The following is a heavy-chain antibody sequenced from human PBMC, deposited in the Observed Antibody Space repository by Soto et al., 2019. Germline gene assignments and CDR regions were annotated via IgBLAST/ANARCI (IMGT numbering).Heavy chain of an antibody. CDR2: INPNSGGT. J-gene: IGHJ6*02. Sequence: WASVKVSCKASGYTFTGYYMHWVRQAPGQGLEWMGWINPNSGGTNYAQKFQGWVTMTRDTSISTAYMELSRLRSDDTAVYYCARDLALYYYGSGSYYNSYYYYYGMDVWGQGTTVTVSS. CDR3: ARDLALYYYGSGSYYNSYYYYYGMDV. CDR1: GYTFTGYY. D-gene: IGHD3-10*01. V-gene: IGHV1-2*04.